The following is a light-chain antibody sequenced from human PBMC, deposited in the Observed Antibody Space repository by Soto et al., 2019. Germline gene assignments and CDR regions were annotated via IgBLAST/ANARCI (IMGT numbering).Light chain of an antibody. CDR1: QSVSSY. J-gene: IGKJ4*01. V-gene: IGKV3D-15*01. Sequence: EIVMTQSPVTLSVSPGERATLSCRASQSVSSYLAWYQQKPGQGPRLLIYGASTRATGIPARFSGSGSGTEFTLTISSLQSEDFALYYCQQYNNWPLTFGGGTIVEIK. CDR2: GAS. CDR3: QQYNNWPLT.